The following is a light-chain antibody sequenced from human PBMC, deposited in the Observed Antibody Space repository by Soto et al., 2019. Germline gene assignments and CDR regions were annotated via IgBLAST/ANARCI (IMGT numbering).Light chain of an antibody. V-gene: IGLV2-23*01. J-gene: IGLJ3*02. CDR1: SSDVGSYNL. CDR3: ASWDDSLSGHWE. CDR2: EGS. Sequence: QSALTQPASVSGSPGQSITISCTGTSSDVGSYNLVSWYQQHPGKAPNLMIYEGSERPSGISNRFSGSKSGNTASLTISGLQAEDEADYYCASWDDSLSGHWEFGGGTKLTVL.